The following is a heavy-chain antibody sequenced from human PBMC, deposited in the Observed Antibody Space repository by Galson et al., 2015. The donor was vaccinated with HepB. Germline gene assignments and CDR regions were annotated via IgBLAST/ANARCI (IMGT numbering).Heavy chain of an antibody. Sequence: CAISGDSVSSNSAAWNRIRQSPSRGLEWLGRTYYRSKWYNDYAVSVKSRITINPDTSKNQFSLQLNSVTPEDTAVYYCARDRPYSSGWYPYYFDYWGQGTLVTVSS. CDR1: GDSVSSNSAA. J-gene: IGHJ4*02. CDR3: ARDRPYSSGWYPYYFDY. D-gene: IGHD6-19*01. V-gene: IGHV6-1*01. CDR2: TYYRSKWYN.